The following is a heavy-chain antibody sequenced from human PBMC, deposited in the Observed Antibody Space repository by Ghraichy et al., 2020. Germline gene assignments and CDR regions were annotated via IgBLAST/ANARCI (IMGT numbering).Heavy chain of an antibody. V-gene: IGHV4-39*01. J-gene: IGHJ4*02. CDR3: ARAPSGSYGVYFDY. D-gene: IGHD1-26*01. CDR2: IYYSGST. Sequence: ESLNISCTVSGGSTSSSSYYWGWIRQSPGKGLEWIGSIYYSGSTYYNPSLKSRVTISVDTSKNQFSLKLSSVTAADTAVYYCARAPSGSYGVYFDYWGQGTLVTVSS. CDR1: GGSTSSSSYY.